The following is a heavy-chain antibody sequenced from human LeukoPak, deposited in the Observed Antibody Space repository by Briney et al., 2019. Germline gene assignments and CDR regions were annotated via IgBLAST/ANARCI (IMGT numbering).Heavy chain of an antibody. D-gene: IGHD2-21*01. CDR1: GYTFTNYD. CDR2: INPSGGST. J-gene: IGHJ4*02. V-gene: IGHV1-46*01. CDR3: ARDLNGPVILDY. Sequence: ASVKVSCKASGYTFTNYDINWVRQATGQGLEWMGIINPSGGSTSYAQKFQGRVTMTRDTSTSTVYMELSSLRSEDTAVYYCARDLNGPVILDYWGQGTLVTVSS.